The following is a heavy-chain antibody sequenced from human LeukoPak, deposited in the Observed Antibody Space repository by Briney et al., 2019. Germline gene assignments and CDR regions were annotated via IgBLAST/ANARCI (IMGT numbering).Heavy chain of an antibody. CDR2: ISSSSSYI. CDR1: GFTFSSYS. J-gene: IGHJ6*02. V-gene: IGHV3-21*01. D-gene: IGHD4-23*01. CDR3: ASDGNANYVMDV. Sequence: PGGSLRLSCAASGFTFSSYSMNWGRQAPGKGLEWVSSISSSSSYIYYADSVKGRFTISRDNAKNSLYLQMDSLRAEDTAVYYCASDGNANYVMDVWGQGTTVTVSS.